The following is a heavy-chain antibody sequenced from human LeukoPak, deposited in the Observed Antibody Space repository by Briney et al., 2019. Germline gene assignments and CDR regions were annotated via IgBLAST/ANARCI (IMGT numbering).Heavy chain of an antibody. J-gene: IGHJ6*03. CDR3: AREAYSSSWHQSYYMDV. D-gene: IGHD6-13*01. CDR1: GGSISSYY. CDR2: IYTSGST. V-gene: IGHV4-4*07. Sequence: SETLSLTCTVSGGSISSYYWSWIRQPAGKGLEWIGRIYTSGSTNYNPSLKSRVTTSVDTSKNQFSLKLSSVTAADTAVYYCAREAYSSSWHQSYYMDVWGKGTTVTVSS.